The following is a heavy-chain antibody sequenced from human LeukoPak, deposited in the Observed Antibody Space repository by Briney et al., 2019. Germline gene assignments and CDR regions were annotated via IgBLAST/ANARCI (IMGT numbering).Heavy chain of an antibody. J-gene: IGHJ3*02. D-gene: IGHD3-3*01. V-gene: IGHV4-61*01. CDR1: GGSLSSGSYY. CDR3: ASGKTYYDFWSGYHNHDAFDI. Sequence: PSESLSLTCTVSGGSLSSGSYYWSWIRQPPGTGLEWIGHIYYSGSTNYNPPLKSRVTISVDTSKNQFSLKLSSVTAADTAVYYCASGKTYYDFWSGYHNHDAFDIWGQGTMVTVSS. CDR2: IYYSGST.